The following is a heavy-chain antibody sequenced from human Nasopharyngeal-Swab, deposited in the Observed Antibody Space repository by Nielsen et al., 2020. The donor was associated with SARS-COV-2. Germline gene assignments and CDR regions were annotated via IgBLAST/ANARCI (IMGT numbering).Heavy chain of an antibody. CDR1: GDSVSSNSAT. D-gene: IGHD6-6*01. CDR2: TYYRSKWYN. CDR3: VRQYSSSSFYHGMDV. Sequence: LRLSCAISGDSVSSNSATWNWIRQSPSRGLEWLGRTYYRSKWYNDYALSVKSRITINQDTSKNQFSLQLNSVTPEDTAVYYCVRQYSSSSFYHGMDVWGQGTTVTVSS. J-gene: IGHJ6*02. V-gene: IGHV6-1*01.